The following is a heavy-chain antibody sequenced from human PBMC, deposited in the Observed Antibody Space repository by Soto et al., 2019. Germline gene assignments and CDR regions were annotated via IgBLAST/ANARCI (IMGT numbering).Heavy chain of an antibody. CDR1: GFTFGRYA. CDR3: ATRDSPSSSSKYGMDV. J-gene: IGHJ6*02. V-gene: IGHV3-23*01. Sequence: GGSLRLSCAAAGFTFGRYALHWVRQAPGQGLEWGAVISGSGGSTYYAHPVKGRFTIARDNSKITLYLQMNSRRAEDTAVYYCATRDSPSSSSKYGMDVWGQGTTVTVS. CDR2: ISGSGGST. D-gene: IGHD6-6*01.